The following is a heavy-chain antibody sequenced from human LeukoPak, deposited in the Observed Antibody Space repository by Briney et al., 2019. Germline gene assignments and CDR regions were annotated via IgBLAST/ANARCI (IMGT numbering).Heavy chain of an antibody. CDR3: AKDSTPYSGNTFYFDY. CDR1: GFTFSSYA. CDR2: MSGSGMTP. J-gene: IGHJ4*02. D-gene: IGHD1-7*01. Sequence: GGSLRLSCAASGFTFSSYAISWVRQAPGKGLEWVSTMSGSGMTPKYTDSVKGRFTISRDNSNNTLYLQMNSLRAEDTAVYYCAKDSTPYSGNTFYFDYWGQGTLVTVSS. V-gene: IGHV3-23*01.